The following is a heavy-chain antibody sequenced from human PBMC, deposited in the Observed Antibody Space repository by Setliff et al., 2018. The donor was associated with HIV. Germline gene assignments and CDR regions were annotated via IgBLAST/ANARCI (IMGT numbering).Heavy chain of an antibody. Sequence: PSETLSLTCTVSGGSISGSSYYWGWIRQPPGKGLEWIGSIYYSGSTYYNPSLKSRVTISVDTSKNQFSLKLSSVTAADTAVYFCARGRGSSSSWPIDYWGQGTLVTVSS. CDR1: GGSISGSSYY. D-gene: IGHD6-13*01. V-gene: IGHV4-39*01. CDR2: IYYSGST. CDR3: ARGRGSSSSWPIDY. J-gene: IGHJ4*02.